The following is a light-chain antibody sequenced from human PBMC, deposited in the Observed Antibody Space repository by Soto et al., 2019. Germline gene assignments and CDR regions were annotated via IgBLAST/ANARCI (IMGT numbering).Light chain of an antibody. CDR2: GAS. V-gene: IGKV3-15*01. J-gene: IGKJ4*01. CDR1: QNIYTY. Sequence: ERVMTQSPATLSVSPGEIATLSCTASQNIYTYLAWYQQKPGQPPRLLISGASSRASDVPARFSGSGSGTEFTLTITSLQSEDFAIYYCPQYNSLPLTFGGGTKVEIK. CDR3: PQYNSLPLT.